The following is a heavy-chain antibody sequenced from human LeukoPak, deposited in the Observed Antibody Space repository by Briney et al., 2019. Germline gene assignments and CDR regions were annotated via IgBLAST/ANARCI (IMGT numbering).Heavy chain of an antibody. J-gene: IGHJ6*02. CDR3: VRGYSFGPYGMDV. V-gene: IGHV3-64D*09. Sequence: GGSLRLSCSASGFPFSSYAMHWVRHAPGKGLEYVSAISDSGGSTYYADSVKGRFTISRDNSKSTLYLQMSSLRAEDTAVYFCVRGYSFGPYGMDVWGQGTTVTVSS. D-gene: IGHD2-15*01. CDR1: GFPFSSYA. CDR2: ISDSGGST.